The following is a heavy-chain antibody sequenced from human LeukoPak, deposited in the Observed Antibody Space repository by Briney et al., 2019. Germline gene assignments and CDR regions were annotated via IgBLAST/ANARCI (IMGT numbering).Heavy chain of an antibody. CDR3: ARQPSRWLQLRYFDY. CDR2: IYTSGST. V-gene: IGHV4-4*07. J-gene: IGHJ4*02. Sequence: SETLSLTCTVSGGSISSYYWSWIRQPAGKGLEWIGRIYTSGSTNYNPSLKSRVTMSVDTSKNQFSLKLSSVTAADTAVYYCARQPSRWLQLRYFDYWGQGTLVTVSS. CDR1: GGSISSYY. D-gene: IGHD5-24*01.